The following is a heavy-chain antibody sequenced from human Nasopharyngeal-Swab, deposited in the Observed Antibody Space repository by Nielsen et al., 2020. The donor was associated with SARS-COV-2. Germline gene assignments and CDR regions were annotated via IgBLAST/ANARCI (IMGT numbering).Heavy chain of an antibody. V-gene: IGHV3-30*03. CDR1: GSTFSSFG. J-gene: IGHJ4*02. D-gene: IGHD4-17*01. CDR2: IAHDASSE. CDR3: ARDAPAHYGAFY. Sequence: GESLKISCAASGSTFSSFGMHWVRQAPGKGLEWVAFIAHDASSEYYGDSVKGRFSISRDSSKNTLYLQMDSLRGEDTAVYYCARDAPAHYGAFYWGRGTLVTVSS.